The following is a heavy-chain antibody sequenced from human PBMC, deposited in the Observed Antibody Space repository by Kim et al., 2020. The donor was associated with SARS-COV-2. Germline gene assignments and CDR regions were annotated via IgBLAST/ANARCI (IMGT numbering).Heavy chain of an antibody. J-gene: IGHJ6*02. V-gene: IGHV3-23*01. Sequence: ASAVKGQFTISRANSKNTLYLQMNNLRAEDTAIYYCAKGVGTFAYGMDVWGQGTTVTVS. CDR3: AKGVGTFAYGMDV. D-gene: IGHD3-16*01.